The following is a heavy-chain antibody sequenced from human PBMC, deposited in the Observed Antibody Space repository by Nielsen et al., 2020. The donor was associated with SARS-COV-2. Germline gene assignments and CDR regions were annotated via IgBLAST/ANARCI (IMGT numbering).Heavy chain of an antibody. J-gene: IGHJ4*02. CDR1: GFTFSSYA. V-gene: IGHV3-23*01. CDR2: ISGSGGST. Sequence: GESLKISCAASGFTFSSYAMSWVRQAPGKGLEWVSAISGSGGSTYYADSVKGRFTISRDNSKNTLYLQMNSLRAEDTAVYYCAKDMGVTMIVVALDYWGQGTPVTVSS. D-gene: IGHD3-22*01. CDR3: AKDMGVTMIVVALDY.